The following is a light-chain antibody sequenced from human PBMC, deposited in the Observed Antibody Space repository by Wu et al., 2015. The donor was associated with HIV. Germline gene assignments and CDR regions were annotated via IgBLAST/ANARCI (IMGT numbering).Light chain of an antibody. CDR2: GAS. Sequence: EIVMTQSPVTLSVSPGERATLSCRSSQSVSTYLAWYQQKPGQAPRLLIYGASNRATGIPASFSGSGSGTDFTLTISSLEPEDFAVYYCQQGSSWPLTFGQGTRLEIK. CDR1: QSVSTY. J-gene: IGKJ5*01. V-gene: IGKV3-11*01. CDR3: QQGSSWPLT.